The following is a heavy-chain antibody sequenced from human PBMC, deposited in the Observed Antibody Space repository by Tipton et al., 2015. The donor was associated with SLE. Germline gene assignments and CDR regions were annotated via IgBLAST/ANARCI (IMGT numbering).Heavy chain of an antibody. J-gene: IGHJ4*02. V-gene: IGHV3-53*05. Sequence: SLRLSCAASGLTVSSNYMSWVRQAPGKGLEWVSVIYSGGSTYYADSVKGRFTISRDNSKNTLYLQMNSLRAEDTAVYYCARDRGSGWFDFDYWGQGTLVTVSS. D-gene: IGHD6-19*01. CDR1: GLTVSSNY. CDR3: ARDRGSGWFDFDY. CDR2: IYSGGST.